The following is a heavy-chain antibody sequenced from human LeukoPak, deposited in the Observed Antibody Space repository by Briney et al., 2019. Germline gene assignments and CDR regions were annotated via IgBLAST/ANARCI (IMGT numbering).Heavy chain of an antibody. CDR1: GGTFSSYA. CDR2: IIPIFGTA. D-gene: IGHD3-3*01. Sequence: ASVKVSCKASGGTFSSYAISWVRQAPGQGLEWMRGIIPIFGTANYAQKFQGRVTITTDESTSTAYMELSSLRSEDTAVYYCARGRTYYDFWSYHRSDAFDIWGQGTMVTVSS. CDR3: ARGRTYYDFWSYHRSDAFDI. J-gene: IGHJ3*02. V-gene: IGHV1-69*05.